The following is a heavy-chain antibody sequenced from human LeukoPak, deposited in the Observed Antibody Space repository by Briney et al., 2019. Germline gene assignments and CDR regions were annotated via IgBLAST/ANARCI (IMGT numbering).Heavy chain of an antibody. CDR1: GFTFSNYW. CDR3: ARARTDYTFDY. V-gene: IGHV3-74*01. CDR2: INSDGSST. D-gene: IGHD4-11*01. Sequence: GGSLRLSCAASGFTFSNYWMHWVRQAPGKGLVWVSRINSDGSSTSYADSVRGRFTISRDNAKNTLYLQVNSLRAEDTAVYYCARARTDYTFDYWGQGTLVTVSS. J-gene: IGHJ4*02.